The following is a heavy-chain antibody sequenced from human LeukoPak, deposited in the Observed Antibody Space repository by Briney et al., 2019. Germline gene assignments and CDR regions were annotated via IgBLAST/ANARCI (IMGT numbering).Heavy chain of an antibody. Sequence: ASVKVSCKASGYTFTSYDINWVRQATGQGLEWMGWMNPNSGNTGYAQKFQGRVTMTRNTSISTAYMELSSLRSEDTAVYYCARGKATVTTRPNWFDPWGQGTLVTVSS. CDR2: MNPNSGNT. CDR1: GYTFTSYD. CDR3: ARGKATVTTRPNWFDP. D-gene: IGHD4-11*01. J-gene: IGHJ5*02. V-gene: IGHV1-8*01.